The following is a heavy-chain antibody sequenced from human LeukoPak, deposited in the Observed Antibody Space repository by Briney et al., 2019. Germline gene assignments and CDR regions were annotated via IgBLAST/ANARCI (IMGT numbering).Heavy chain of an antibody. J-gene: IGHJ5*02. CDR2: IYYSGST. V-gene: IGHV4-31*03. D-gene: IGHD3-3*01. CDR3: ARLIWSGYYNWFDP. Sequence: PSETLSLTCTVSGGSISRSGYYWSWIRQHPGKGLEWIGYIYYSGSTYYNPSLKSRVTISVDTSKNQFSLKLSSVTAADTAVYYCARLIWSGYYNWFDPWGQGTLVTVSS. CDR1: GGSISRSGYY.